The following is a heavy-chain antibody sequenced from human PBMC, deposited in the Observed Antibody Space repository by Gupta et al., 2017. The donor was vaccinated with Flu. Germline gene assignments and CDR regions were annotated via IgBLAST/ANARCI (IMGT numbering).Heavy chain of an antibody. Sequence: LQLQQSGPGLVNPSATLSLTSTVTGRSISSSSYHWGWVRPPPGKRLEWIGCTYYGGSTFYDPSVKSRFTMSVDMSKNPFSLQLSTVAAADTAVYYCATRRAAYYYMDVWGKGTTVTVSS. D-gene: IGHD6-25*01. CDR2: TYYGGST. CDR1: GRSISSSSYH. V-gene: IGHV4-39*02. CDR3: ATRRAAYYYMDV. J-gene: IGHJ6*03.